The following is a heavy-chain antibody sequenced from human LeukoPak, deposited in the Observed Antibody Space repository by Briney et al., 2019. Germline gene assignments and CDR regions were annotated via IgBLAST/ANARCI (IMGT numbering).Heavy chain of an antibody. CDR1: GFTVSSNY. CDR3: ARVGFTMVRGVLSYMDV. V-gene: IGHV3-53*01. D-gene: IGHD3-10*01. Sequence: GGSLRLSCAASGFTVSSNYMSWVRQAPGKGLEWVSVIYSGGSTYYADSVKGRFTISRDNSKNTLYLQMNSLRAEDTAVYYCARVGFTMVRGVLSYMDVWGKGTTVTISS. CDR2: IYSGGST. J-gene: IGHJ6*03.